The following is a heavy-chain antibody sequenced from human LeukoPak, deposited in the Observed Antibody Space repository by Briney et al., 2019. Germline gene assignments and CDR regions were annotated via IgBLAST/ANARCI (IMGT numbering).Heavy chain of an antibody. D-gene: IGHD6-19*01. CDR1: GGTFISYA. CDR2: IIPIFGTA. J-gene: IGHJ4*02. CDR3: ARAHRGGSGWPLDY. V-gene: IGHV1-69*13. Sequence: GASVKVSCKASGGTFISYAISWMRQAPGQGLEWMGGIIPIFGTANYAQKFQGRVTITADESTSTAYMELSSLRSEDTAVYYCARAHRGGSGWPLDYWGQGTLVTVSS.